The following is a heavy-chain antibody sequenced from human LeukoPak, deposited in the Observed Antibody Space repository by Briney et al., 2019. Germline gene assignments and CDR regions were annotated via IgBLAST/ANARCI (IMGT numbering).Heavy chain of an antibody. CDR2: IYYSGST. CDR1: GGSISSYY. V-gene: IGHV4-59*01. D-gene: IGHD5-24*01. CDR3: ARVRRDGYPS. J-gene: IGHJ4*02. Sequence: SETLSLTCTVSGGSISSYYSSWIRQPPGKGLEWIGYIYYSGSTNYNPSLKSRVTISVDTSKNQFSLKLSSVTAADTAVYYCARVRRDGYPSWGQGTLVTVSS.